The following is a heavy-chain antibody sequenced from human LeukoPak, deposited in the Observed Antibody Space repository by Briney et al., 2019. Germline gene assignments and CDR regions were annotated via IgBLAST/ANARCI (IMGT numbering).Heavy chain of an antibody. Sequence: ASVKVSCKASGYTFTGYYMHWVRQAPGQGLEWMGWINPNSGGTSYAQKFQGRVTMTRDTSTSTVYMELSSLRSEDTAVYYCARVPSRYCSGGSCYLDAFDIWGQGTMVTVSS. V-gene: IGHV1-2*02. CDR3: ARVPSRYCSGGSCYLDAFDI. J-gene: IGHJ3*02. CDR1: GYTFTGYY. D-gene: IGHD2-15*01. CDR2: INPNSGGT.